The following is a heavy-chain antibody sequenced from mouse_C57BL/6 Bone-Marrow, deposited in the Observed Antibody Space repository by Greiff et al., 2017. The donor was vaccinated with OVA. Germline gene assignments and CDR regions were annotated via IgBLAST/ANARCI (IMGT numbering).Heavy chain of an antibody. CDR1: GFTFSSYA. V-gene: IGHV5-4*03. Sequence: DVMLVESGGGLVKPGGSLKLSCAASGFTFSSYAMSWVRQTPEKRLEWVATISDGGSYTYYPDNVKGRFTISRDNAKNNLYLQMSHLESEDTAMYYCARGSYWGQGTTLTVSS. CDR3: ARGSY. CDR2: ISDGGSYT. D-gene: IGHD1-1*01. J-gene: IGHJ2*01.